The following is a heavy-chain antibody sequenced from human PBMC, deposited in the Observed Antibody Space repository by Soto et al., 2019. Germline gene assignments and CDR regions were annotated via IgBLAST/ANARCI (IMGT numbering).Heavy chain of an antibody. V-gene: IGHV1-2*04. D-gene: IGHD2-2*01. Sequence: ASVKVSCKASGYTFTGYYMHWVRQAPGQGLEWMGWINPNSGDTNYAQKFQGWVTMTRDTSISTAYMELSRLRSDDTAVYYCARGGGPAVPAAGPWNAFDIWGQGTMVTVSS. CDR2: INPNSGDT. CDR1: GYTFTGYY. J-gene: IGHJ3*02. CDR3: ARGGGPAVPAAGPWNAFDI.